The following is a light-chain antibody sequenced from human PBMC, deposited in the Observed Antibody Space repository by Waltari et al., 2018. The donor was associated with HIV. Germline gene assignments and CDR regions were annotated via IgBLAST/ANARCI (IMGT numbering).Light chain of an antibody. CDR2: GAS. V-gene: IGKV3-15*01. Sequence: EIVMTPSPATLSVSPGERATLSCRASQSVISNLAWSQQKPGQAPRLLIYGASTRATGVPARFSGSGSGTEFTLTISSLQSEDFAVYYCQQYHNWPLTFGGGTKVEIK. J-gene: IGKJ4*01. CDR1: QSVISN. CDR3: QQYHNWPLT.